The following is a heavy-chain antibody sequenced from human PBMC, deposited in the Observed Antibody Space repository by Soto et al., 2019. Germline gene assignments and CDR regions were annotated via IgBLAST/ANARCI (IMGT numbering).Heavy chain of an antibody. Sequence: SETLSLTCTVSGDSISSPDYYWSWIRQAPWKGLELIGYVYYRGSIYYTPSFESRVSISIDTSKNQFSLRLTSVTAADSAVYFCARVTFTPNWFDSWGQGXLVTVSS. CDR1: GDSISSPDYY. CDR2: VYYRGSI. CDR3: ARVTFTPNWFDS. D-gene: IGHD3-16*01. V-gene: IGHV4-30-4*01. J-gene: IGHJ5*01.